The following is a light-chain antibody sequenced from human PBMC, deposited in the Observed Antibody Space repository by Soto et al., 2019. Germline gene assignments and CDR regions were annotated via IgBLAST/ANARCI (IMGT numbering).Light chain of an antibody. CDR3: LQHNTYPLS. J-gene: IGKJ4*01. CDR2: GAS. V-gene: IGKV1-17*03. CDR1: QAISHY. Sequence: DIHMTQSPSAMSASVGDRVTITCRASQAISHYLAWFHQRPGKVPKRLIYGASTLESGVPSRFSGSGSGTEFTLTTSSLQPEDFGTYYCLQHNTYPLSFXGGTKVDIK.